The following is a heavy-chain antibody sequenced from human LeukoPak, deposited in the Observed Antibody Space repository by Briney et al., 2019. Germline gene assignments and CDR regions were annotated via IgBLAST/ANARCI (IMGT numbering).Heavy chain of an antibody. D-gene: IGHD5-24*01. CDR2: INTSGST. Sequence: KGXEWIGRINTSGSTNYNPSLKSRVTISIDTSKNQFSLKLSSVTAADTAVYYCARRMATIGEDYWGQGTLVTVSS. V-gene: IGHV4-61*02. J-gene: IGHJ4*02. CDR3: ARRMATIGEDY.